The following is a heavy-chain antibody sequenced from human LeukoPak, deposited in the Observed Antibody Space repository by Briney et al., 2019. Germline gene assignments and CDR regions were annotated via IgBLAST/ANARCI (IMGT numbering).Heavy chain of an antibody. CDR2: ISSSSSYI. CDR3: ARVYSGATYYFDY. J-gene: IGHJ4*02. Sequence: GGSLRLSCAASGFTFRSYSMNWVRQATGKGVEWVSSISSSSSYIYYADSVKGRFTISRDNAKNSLYLQMNSLRAEDTAVYYCARVYSGATYYFDYWGQGTLVTVSS. V-gene: IGHV3-21*01. D-gene: IGHD1-26*01. CDR1: GFTFRSYS.